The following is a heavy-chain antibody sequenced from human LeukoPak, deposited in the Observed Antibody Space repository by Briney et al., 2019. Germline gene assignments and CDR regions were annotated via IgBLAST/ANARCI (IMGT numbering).Heavy chain of an antibody. CDR3: ARSSYDCVWGSYRLTPPDY. Sequence: SETLSLTCAVYGGSFSGYYWSWIRQPPGKGLEWIGEINHSGSTNYNPSLKSRVTISVDTSKNQFSLKLSSVTAADTAVYYCARSSYDCVWGSYRLTPPDYWGQGTLVTVSS. D-gene: IGHD3-16*02. J-gene: IGHJ4*02. V-gene: IGHV4-34*01. CDR2: INHSGST. CDR1: GGSFSGYY.